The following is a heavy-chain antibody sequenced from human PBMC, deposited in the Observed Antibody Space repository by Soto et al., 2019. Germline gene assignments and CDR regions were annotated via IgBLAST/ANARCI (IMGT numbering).Heavy chain of an antibody. CDR3: ARLVSVYYYYPFMGV. CDR1: GGTFSSYA. J-gene: IGHJ6*03. D-gene: IGHD2-15*01. V-gene: IGHV5-51*01. Sequence: KVSCKASGGTFSSYAISWVRQMPGKGLEWMGIIYPGDSDTGYTPSFQGQVTISADKSISTAYLQWSSLKASDTAMFFFARLVSVYYYYPFMGVRGKGTTVTVSS. CDR2: IYPGDSDT.